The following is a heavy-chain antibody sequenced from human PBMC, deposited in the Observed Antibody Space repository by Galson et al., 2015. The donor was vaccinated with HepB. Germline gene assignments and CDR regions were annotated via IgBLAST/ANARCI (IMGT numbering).Heavy chain of an antibody. CDR2: INSKTDGGNK. J-gene: IGHJ4*02. CDR1: GVTFSNDR. CDR3: TTDQQLLFDY. D-gene: IGHD6-13*01. Sequence: SLRLSCAASGVTFSNDRMSWVRQAPGKGLEWVGRINSKTDGGNKDQAAPGKGRFTISRDDSKNTLYLQIDSLKAEDTAVYYCTTDQQLLFDYWGQGTLVTVSS. V-gene: IGHV3-15*07.